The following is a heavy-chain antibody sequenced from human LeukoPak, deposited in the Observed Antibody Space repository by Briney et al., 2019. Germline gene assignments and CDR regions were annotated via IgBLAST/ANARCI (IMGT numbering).Heavy chain of an antibody. J-gene: IGHJ4*02. D-gene: IGHD3-10*02. V-gene: IGHV4-59*08. Sequence: SETLSLTCAVSGGSLSGFYWSWIRQPPGKGLEWVGYIFYTGTTKSSPSHNSRVTISVDMSKNQFSLMLSSVTAADTALYYCARLVRIDYFDVWGQGALVTVSS. CDR3: ARLVRIDYFDV. CDR2: IFYTGTT. CDR1: GGSLSGFY.